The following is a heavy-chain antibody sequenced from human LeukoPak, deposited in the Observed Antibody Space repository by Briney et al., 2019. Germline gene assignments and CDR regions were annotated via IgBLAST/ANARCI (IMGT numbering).Heavy chain of an antibody. D-gene: IGHD6-13*01. Sequence: ASETLSLTCAVYGGSFSGYYWSWIRQPPGKGLEWIGEINHSGSTNYNPSLKSRVTISVDTSKNQFSLKLSSVTAADTAVYYCARRYSLGYWGQGTLVTVSS. J-gene: IGHJ4*02. CDR3: ARRYSLGY. V-gene: IGHV4-34*01. CDR2: INHSGST. CDR1: GGSFSGYY.